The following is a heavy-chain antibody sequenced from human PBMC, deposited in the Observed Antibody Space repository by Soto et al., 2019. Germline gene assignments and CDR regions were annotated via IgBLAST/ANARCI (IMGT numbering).Heavy chain of an antibody. V-gene: IGHV3-30*18. CDR2: IAYDGSNE. Sequence: PGGSRRLSWAPSGFTFSTYGMHWVRQAPGKGLEWVALIAYDGSNEYYADSVKGRFTVSRDNSKNTVYLQMSSLRDDDTAVYYCAKGLPLGTQWGQGTLVTVSS. D-gene: IGHD1-1*01. J-gene: IGHJ4*02. CDR3: AKGLPLGTQ. CDR1: GFTFSTYG.